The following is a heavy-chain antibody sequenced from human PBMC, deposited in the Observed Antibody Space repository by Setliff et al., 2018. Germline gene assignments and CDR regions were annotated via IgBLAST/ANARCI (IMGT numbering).Heavy chain of an antibody. CDR3: ARHENDPVSSNWYRNWFDP. V-gene: IGHV4-39*01. J-gene: IGHJ5*02. D-gene: IGHD6-13*01. CDR2: IYYSGST. Sequence: PSETLSLTCTVSGGSISSSSYYWGWIRQPPGKGLEWIGSIYYSGSTYYNPSLKSRVTISVDTSKNQFSLKLSSVTAADTAVYYCARHENDPVSSNWYRNWFDPWGQGILVTVSS. CDR1: GGSISSSSYY.